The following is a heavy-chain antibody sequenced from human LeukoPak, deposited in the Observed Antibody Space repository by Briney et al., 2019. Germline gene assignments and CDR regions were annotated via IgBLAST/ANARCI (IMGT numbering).Heavy chain of an antibody. CDR2: ISSSGSTI. J-gene: IGHJ4*02. D-gene: IGHD6-19*01. CDR1: GFTFSSYE. V-gene: IGHV3-48*03. Sequence: GGSLRLSCAASGFTFSSYEMNWVRQAPGKGLEWVSYISSSGSTIYYADSVKGRFTISRDNAKNSLYLRMNSLRAEDTAVYYCAKDMPWKRVAAASDFDYWGQGTLVTVSS. CDR3: AKDMPWKRVAAASDFDY.